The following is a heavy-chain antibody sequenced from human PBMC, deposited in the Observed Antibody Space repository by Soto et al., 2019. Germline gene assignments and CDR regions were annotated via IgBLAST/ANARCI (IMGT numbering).Heavy chain of an antibody. J-gene: IGHJ5*02. CDR3: TRDASRDSSARGWFDP. D-gene: IGHD6-13*01. Sequence: GGSLGLSCAASGFTFRSFTMNWVRQAPGKGLEWVSIISSNSAYIYYTDALRGRFTISRDNAKNSLHLQMNSLRAEDTAVYYCTRDASRDSSARGWFDPWGPGTLVTVSS. CDR2: ISSNSAYI. V-gene: IGHV3-21*01. CDR1: GFTFRSFT.